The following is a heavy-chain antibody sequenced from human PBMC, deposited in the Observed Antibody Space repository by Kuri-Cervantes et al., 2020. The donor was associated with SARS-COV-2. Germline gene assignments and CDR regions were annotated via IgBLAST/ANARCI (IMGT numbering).Heavy chain of an antibody. Sequence: ASVKVSCKASGYTFTSYGISWVRQAPGQGLERMGWISAYNGNTNYAQKLQGRVTTTTDTSTSTAYMELRSLRSDDTAVYYCARGEGAAPDLDAFDIWGQGTMVTVSS. CDR2: ISAYNGNT. V-gene: IGHV1-18*01. J-gene: IGHJ3*02. D-gene: IGHD1-26*01. CDR1: GYTFTSYG. CDR3: ARGEGAAPDLDAFDI.